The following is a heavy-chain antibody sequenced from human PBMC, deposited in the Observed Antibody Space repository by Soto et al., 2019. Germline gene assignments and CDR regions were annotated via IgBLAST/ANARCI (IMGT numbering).Heavy chain of an antibody. CDR1: GFTFSSYA. CDR2: ISGSGGST. J-gene: IGHJ4*02. D-gene: IGHD2-2*01. CDR3: AKDKEACSSTSCYPYYFDY. V-gene: IGHV3-23*01. Sequence: SLRLSCAASGFTFSSYAMSWVRQAPGKGLEWVPAISGSGGSTYYADSVKGRFTISRDNSKNTLYLQMNSLRAEDTAVYYCAKDKEACSSTSCYPYYFDYWGQGTLVTVSS.